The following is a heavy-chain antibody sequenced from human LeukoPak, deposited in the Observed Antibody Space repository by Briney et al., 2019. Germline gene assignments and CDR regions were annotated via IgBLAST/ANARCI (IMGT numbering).Heavy chain of an antibody. J-gene: IGHJ5*02. CDR1: GFTFSSYS. D-gene: IGHD6-6*01. Sequence: KTGGSLRLSCAASGFTFSSYSMNWVRQAPGKGLEWVSSISSSSSYIYYADSVKGRFTTSRDNAKNSLYLQMNSLRAEDTAVYYCARDRGRELGFDPWGQGTLVTVSS. CDR2: ISSSSSYI. CDR3: ARDRGRELGFDP. V-gene: IGHV3-21*01.